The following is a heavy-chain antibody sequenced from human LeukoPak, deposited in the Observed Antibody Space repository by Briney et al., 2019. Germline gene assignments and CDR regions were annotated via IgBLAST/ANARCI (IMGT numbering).Heavy chain of an antibody. CDR3: ARGLNWNYDLGWVAP. Sequence: ASVKVSCKSSVYIFSNCRLSWVRQAPGQGLEWMGWISGYNGKTNYAQKFQGRVTLTTDTSTSTAYMELRSLRSDDTAIYYCARGLNWNYDLGWVAPWGQGTLVAVSS. J-gene: IGHJ5*02. CDR2: ISGYNGKT. CDR1: VYIFSNCR. V-gene: IGHV1-18*01. D-gene: IGHD1-7*01.